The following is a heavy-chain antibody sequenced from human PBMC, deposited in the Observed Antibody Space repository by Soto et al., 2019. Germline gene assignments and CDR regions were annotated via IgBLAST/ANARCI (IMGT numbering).Heavy chain of an antibody. Sequence: SETLSLTCTVSSGSISSGDYYWSWLRQPPGKGLEWIGYIFYSGSTYYNPSLKSRVTISVDTSKNQFSLKLSSVTAADTAVYYCARGRFREINDYWGQGTLVTVSS. D-gene: IGHD3-10*01. CDR3: ARGRFREINDY. V-gene: IGHV4-30-4*01. CDR2: IFYSGST. CDR1: SGSISSGDYY. J-gene: IGHJ4*02.